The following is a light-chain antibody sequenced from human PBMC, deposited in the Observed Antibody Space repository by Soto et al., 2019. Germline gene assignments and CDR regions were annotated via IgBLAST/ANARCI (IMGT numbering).Light chain of an antibody. Sequence: SARTKPPSASGFPGRSVTFSCTGTRSDVGGSNYVSWYLQHPGKAPKLLIYEVSKRPSGVPDRFSGSKSGNPASLTVSGLQAEDEADYYCSSKVFGTGTKVTVL. CDR1: RSDVGGSNY. J-gene: IGLJ1*01. V-gene: IGLV2-8*01. CDR3: SSKV. CDR2: EVS.